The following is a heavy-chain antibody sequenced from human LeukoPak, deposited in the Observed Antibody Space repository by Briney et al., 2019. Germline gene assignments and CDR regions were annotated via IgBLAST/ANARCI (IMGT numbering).Heavy chain of an antibody. J-gene: IGHJ4*02. CDR3: ARSRYDYIWGIDY. Sequence: PGGSLRLSCAASGFAFDDHGMSWVRQAPGKGLEWVCGINWNGGSKGYADSVKGRFTISRDNAKNTLYLQMNSLRDEDTAVFYCARSRYDYIWGIDYWGQGTLVTISS. D-gene: IGHD3-16*01. V-gene: IGHV3-20*04. CDR1: GFAFDDHG. CDR2: INWNGGSK.